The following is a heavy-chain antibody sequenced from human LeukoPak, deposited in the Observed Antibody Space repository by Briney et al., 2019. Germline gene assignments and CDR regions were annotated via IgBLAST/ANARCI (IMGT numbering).Heavy chain of an antibody. CDR1: GYTFIGYY. CDR3: ARGFDYYDSSGYNSDAFDI. D-gene: IGHD3-22*01. CDR2: INSKSGGT. Sequence: ASVKVSCEASGYTFIGYYVHWVRQAPGQGLEWMGWINSKSGGTNYAQKFQGRVAMTRDTSIGTAYMELSRLRSGDTAVYYCARGFDYYDSSGYNSDAFDIWGQGTMVTVSS. J-gene: IGHJ3*02. V-gene: IGHV1-2*02.